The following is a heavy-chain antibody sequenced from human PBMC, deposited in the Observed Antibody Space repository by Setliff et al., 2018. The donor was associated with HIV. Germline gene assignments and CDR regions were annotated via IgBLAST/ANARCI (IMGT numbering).Heavy chain of an antibody. Sequence: GGSLRXXXAASGFIFSTYSMNWVRQSPGKGLEWLSYISTSGDTIYYADSVKGRFTISRDNAKKSLYLQMNSLRAEDTAVYYCTKNLYSSRWSPLDYWGQGTLVTVSS. J-gene: IGHJ4*02. CDR1: GFIFSTYS. V-gene: IGHV3-48*01. CDR3: TKNLYSSRWSPLDY. D-gene: IGHD6-13*01. CDR2: ISTSGDTI.